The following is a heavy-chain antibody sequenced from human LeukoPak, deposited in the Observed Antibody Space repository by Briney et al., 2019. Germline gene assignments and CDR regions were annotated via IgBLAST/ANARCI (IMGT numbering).Heavy chain of an antibody. CDR3: AGDGDYDYVWGSYRYPPFDY. CDR1: GFTFSSYW. D-gene: IGHD3-16*02. CDR2: IKQDGSEK. V-gene: IGHV3-7*01. J-gene: IGHJ4*02. Sequence: QPGGSLRLSCAASGFTFSSYWMSWVRQAPGKGLEWVANIKQDGSEKYYVDSVKGRFTISRDKAKNSLYLQMNSLRAEDTAVYYCAGDGDYDYVWGSYRYPPFDYWGQGTLVTVSS.